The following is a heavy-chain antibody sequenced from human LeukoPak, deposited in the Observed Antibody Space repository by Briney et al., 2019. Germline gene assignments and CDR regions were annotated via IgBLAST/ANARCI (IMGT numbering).Heavy chain of an antibody. D-gene: IGHD2-15*01. CDR1: GYTFIGYC. CDR3: ARGSSGGRGDIGY. V-gene: IGHV1-2*02. J-gene: IGHJ4*02. Sequence: ASVEVSCKASGYTFIGYCMHWVRQAPGQGLEWMGWINPNSGGTNYAQKFQGRVTMTRDTSISTAYMELSRLRSDDTAVYYCARGSSGGRGDIGYWGQGTLVTVSS. CDR2: INPNSGGT.